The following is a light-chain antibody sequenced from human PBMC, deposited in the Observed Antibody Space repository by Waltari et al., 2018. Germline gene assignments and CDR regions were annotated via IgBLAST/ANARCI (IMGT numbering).Light chain of an antibody. CDR1: SSDVGFYNL. V-gene: IGLV2-23*02. J-gene: IGLJ3*02. Sequence: QSALTQPASVSGSPGQSITISCTGTSSDVGFYNLVSWYQQHPGKAPEPVVLEVISRHSGASNRFSGSKSGNTASLTISGLQAEDEADYYCCSYAGRNIWVFGGGTKLTVL. CDR2: EVI. CDR3: CSYAGRNIWV.